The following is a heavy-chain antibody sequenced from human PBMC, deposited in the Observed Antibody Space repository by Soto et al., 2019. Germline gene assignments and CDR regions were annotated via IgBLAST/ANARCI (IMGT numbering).Heavy chain of an antibody. CDR2: ISGSGGST. V-gene: IGHV3-23*01. Sequence: GGSLRLSCAASGFTFSSYAMSWVRQAPGKGLEWVSAISGSGGSTYYADSVKGRFTISRDNSKNTLYLQMNSLRAEDTAVYYCAKGLEGGRGTRKLQDAFDIWGQGTMVTVSS. CDR3: AKGLEGGRGTRKLQDAFDI. D-gene: IGHD2-15*01. J-gene: IGHJ3*02. CDR1: GFTFSSYA.